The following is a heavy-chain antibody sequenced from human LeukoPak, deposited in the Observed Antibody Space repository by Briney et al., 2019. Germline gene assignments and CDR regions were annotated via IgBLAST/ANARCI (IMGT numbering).Heavy chain of an antibody. J-gene: IGHJ1*01. Sequence: ASVTVSFKVSGYTLTELSMHWVRQAPGKGLEWMGGFDPEDGETIYAQKFQGRVTMTEDTSTDTAYMELSSLRSEDTAVYYCATRGPYFAYFQHWGQGTLVTVSS. D-gene: IGHD2-8*01. CDR3: ATRGPYFAYFQH. CDR1: GYTLTELS. V-gene: IGHV1-24*01. CDR2: FDPEDGET.